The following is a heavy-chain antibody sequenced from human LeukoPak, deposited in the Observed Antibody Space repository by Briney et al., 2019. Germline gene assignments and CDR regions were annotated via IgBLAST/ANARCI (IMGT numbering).Heavy chain of an antibody. D-gene: IGHD6-19*01. Sequence: SQTLSLTCAISGDSVSSNSATWNWIRQPPSRGLEWLGRTYYRSKWSNDYAVSVKSRITINPDTSKNQISLQLNSVTPEDTAVYYCARDWYSSGWYRFDYWDQGTLVTVSS. CDR1: GDSVSSNSAT. V-gene: IGHV6-1*01. CDR2: TYYRSKWSN. CDR3: ARDWYSSGWYRFDY. J-gene: IGHJ4*02.